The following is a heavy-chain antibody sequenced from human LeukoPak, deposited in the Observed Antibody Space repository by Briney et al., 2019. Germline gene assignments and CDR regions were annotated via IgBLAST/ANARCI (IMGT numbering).Heavy chain of an antibody. J-gene: IGHJ3*02. CDR2: IYYSGST. Sequence: SETLSLTCTVSGGSISSGTYSWTWIRQPAGKGLEWIGSIYYSGSTYYNPSLKSRVTISVDTSKNQFSLKLSSVTAADTAVYYCARHSITMVRGVKPAPAFDIWGQGTMVTVSS. D-gene: IGHD3-10*01. V-gene: IGHV4-39*01. CDR3: ARHSITMVRGVKPAPAFDI. CDR1: GGSISSGTYS.